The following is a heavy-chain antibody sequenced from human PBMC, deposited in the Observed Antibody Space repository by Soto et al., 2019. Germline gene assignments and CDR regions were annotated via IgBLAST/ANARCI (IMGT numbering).Heavy chain of an antibody. CDR3: ARARFCTSTSCYHYFDF. Sequence: PSETLSLTCAVSGYSISSGLYWGWIRQPPGKGLEWIGYIYNNGRTDYNPSLKSRVTISVDTSKNHFSLKLSSVTPADTAVYYCARARFCTSTSCYHYFDFWGQGTLVTVSS. J-gene: IGHJ4*02. CDR2: IYNNGRT. CDR1: GYSISSGLY. V-gene: IGHV4-38-2*01. D-gene: IGHD2-2*01.